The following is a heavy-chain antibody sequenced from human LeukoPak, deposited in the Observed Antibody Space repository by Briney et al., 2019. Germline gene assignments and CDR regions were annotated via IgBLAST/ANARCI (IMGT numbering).Heavy chain of an antibody. D-gene: IGHD3-22*01. Sequence: SETLSLTCTVSGGSISNKYWSWIRQPPGKGLEWIGYIYYSGSTNYNPSLKSRVTMSVDTSKNQFSLKLSSVTAADTAVYYCERGGYYYDSSGYINWFDPWGQGTLVTVSS. CDR3: ERGGYYYDSSGYINWFDP. J-gene: IGHJ5*02. CDR2: IYYSGST. V-gene: IGHV4-59*12. CDR1: GGSISNKY.